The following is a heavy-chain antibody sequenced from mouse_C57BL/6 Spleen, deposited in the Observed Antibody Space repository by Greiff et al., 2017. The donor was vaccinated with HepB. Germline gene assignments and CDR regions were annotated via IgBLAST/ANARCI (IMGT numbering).Heavy chain of an antibody. CDR3: ARYGDAGAY. D-gene: IGHD1-1*01. Sequence: QVQLQQPGAELVRPGTSVKLSCKASGYTFTSYWMHRVKQRPGQGLEWIGVIDPSDSYTNYNQKFKGKATLTLDTSSSTAYMQLSSLTSEDAAVYYCARYGDAGAYWGQGTLVTVSA. CDR2: IDPSDSYT. V-gene: IGHV1-59*01. J-gene: IGHJ3*01. CDR1: GYTFTSYW.